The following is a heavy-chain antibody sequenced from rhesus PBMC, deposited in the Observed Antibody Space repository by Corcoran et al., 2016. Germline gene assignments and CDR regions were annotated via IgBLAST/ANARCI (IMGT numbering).Heavy chain of an antibody. J-gene: IGHJ4*01. V-gene: IGHV4S10*01. CDR3: ARLRSGDYYACDY. Sequence: QVQLQGSGPGVVKPSETLSLTCAVSGGSISDSYRWSWIRQPPGKGLEWIGYISGSSTRTNYNPSLKSRVTISKDSCKNQSSLKLSSVTAADTAVYYCARLRSGDYYACDYWGQGVLVTVSS. D-gene: IGHD3-34*01. CDR1: GGSISDSYR. CDR2: ISGSSTRT.